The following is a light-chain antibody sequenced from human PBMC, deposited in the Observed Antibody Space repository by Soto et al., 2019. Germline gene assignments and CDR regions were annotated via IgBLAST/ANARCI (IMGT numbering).Light chain of an antibody. Sequence: DIQMTQSPSSLSASVGDRVTITCRASQSISSYLDWYQQKPGKAPTLLIYAATSLHSGVPSRFSGSGSGTDFTLTISSLQPEDFATYYCQQSYSTLTFGPGTKVDIK. CDR1: QSISSY. V-gene: IGKV1-39*01. J-gene: IGKJ3*01. CDR3: QQSYSTLT. CDR2: AAT.